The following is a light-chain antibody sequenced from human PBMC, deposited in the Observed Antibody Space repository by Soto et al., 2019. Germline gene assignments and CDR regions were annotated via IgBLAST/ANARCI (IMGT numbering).Light chain of an antibody. Sequence: DIQMTQSPSSLSASVGDRVTITCRASQSINIYVNWYQQKPGKAPKLLIYAASNLQSGVPSRFSGSGSGTDFTLTISSLQSEDFASYYCQQSYASPRTFGQGTKVETK. CDR2: AAS. CDR3: QQSYASPRT. V-gene: IGKV1-39*01. J-gene: IGKJ1*01. CDR1: QSINIY.